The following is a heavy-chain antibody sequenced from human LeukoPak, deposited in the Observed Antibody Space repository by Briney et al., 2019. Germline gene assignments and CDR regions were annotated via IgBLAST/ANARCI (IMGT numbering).Heavy chain of an antibody. D-gene: IGHD2-15*01. CDR1: GFTFSSYG. V-gene: IGHV3-30*02. CDR2: IRYDGSNK. Sequence: PGGSLRLSCAASGFTFSSYGMHWVRQAPGKGLEWVAFIRYDGSNKYYADSVKGRFTISRDNSKNTLYLQMNSLRAEDTAVYYCAKDSCSGGSCYTFDYWGQGTLVTVSP. CDR3: AKDSCSGGSCYTFDY. J-gene: IGHJ4*02.